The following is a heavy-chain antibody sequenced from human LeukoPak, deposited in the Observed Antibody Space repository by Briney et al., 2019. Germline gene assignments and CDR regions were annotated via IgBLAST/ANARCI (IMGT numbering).Heavy chain of an antibody. CDR1: GFTFSSYA. CDR2: ISGSGGST. V-gene: IGHV3-23*01. J-gene: IGHJ4*02. D-gene: IGHD6-13*01. CDR3: ARGLIAAAGTTYFDY. Sequence: GGSLRLSCAASGFTFSSYAMSWVRQAPGKGLEWVSAISGSGGSTYYADSVKGRFTISRDNSKNSLYLQMNSLRAEDTAVYYCARGLIAAAGTTYFDYWGQGTLVTVSS.